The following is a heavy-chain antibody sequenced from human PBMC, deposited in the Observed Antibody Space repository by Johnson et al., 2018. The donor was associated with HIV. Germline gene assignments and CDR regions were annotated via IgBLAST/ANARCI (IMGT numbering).Heavy chain of an antibody. CDR1: GFTFSSYA. CDR3: ARDVTKDAFDI. J-gene: IGHJ3*02. D-gene: IGHD4-17*01. V-gene: IGHV3-66*01. CDR2: IYSGGST. Sequence: VQLVESGGGVVQPGRSLRLSCEASGFTFSSYAMHWVRQAPGKGLEWVAVIYSGGSTYYADSVKGRFTISRDNSKNTLYLQMNSLRAEDTAVYYCARDVTKDAFDIWGQGTMVTVSS.